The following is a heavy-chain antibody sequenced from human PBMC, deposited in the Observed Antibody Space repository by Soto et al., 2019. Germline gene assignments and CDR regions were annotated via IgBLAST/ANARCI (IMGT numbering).Heavy chain of an antibody. CDR1: GGSISSSNYY. J-gene: IGHJ3*02. D-gene: IGHD6-19*01. CDR3: ARVNWLVDIRAFDI. CDR2: IYYTGSA. V-gene: IGHV4-39*01. Sequence: SETLSLTCTVSGGSISSSNYYWAWIRQPPGKGLEWIGSIYYTGSAYYNPSLKSRVTISVDTSKNQFSLKLTSVTAADTAVYHCARVNWLVDIRAFDIWGQGTMVTVSS.